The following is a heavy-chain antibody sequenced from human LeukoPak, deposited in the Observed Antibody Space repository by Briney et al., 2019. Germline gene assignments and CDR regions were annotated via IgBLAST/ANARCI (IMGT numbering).Heavy chain of an antibody. Sequence: SVKVSCKASGGTFSSYAISWVRQAPGQGLEWMGGIIPIFGTANYAQKFQGRVTITADKSTSTAYMELSSLRSEDTAVYYCARLSTIVATINVDYYYGMDVWGKGTMVTVSS. CDR3: ARLSTIVATINVDYYYGMDV. CDR1: GGTFSSYA. J-gene: IGHJ6*04. V-gene: IGHV1-69*06. D-gene: IGHD5-12*01. CDR2: IIPIFGTA.